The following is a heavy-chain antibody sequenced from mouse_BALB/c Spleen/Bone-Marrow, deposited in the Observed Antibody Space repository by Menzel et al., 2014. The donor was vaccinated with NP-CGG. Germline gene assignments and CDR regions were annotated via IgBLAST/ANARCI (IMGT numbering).Heavy chain of an antibody. CDR1: GYAFTNYW. CDR3: TRRRSLDY. J-gene: IGHJ2*01. CDR2: IYPGSGNT. Sequence: QVHVKQSGTELVRPGTSVKISCKASGYAFTNYWLGWVEQRPGHGLEWIGDIYPGSGNTYYNEKFKGKVTLTADKSSSTAYMQLSGLTSEDSAVYFCTRRRSLDYWGQGTTLTVSS. V-gene: IGHV1-63*01.